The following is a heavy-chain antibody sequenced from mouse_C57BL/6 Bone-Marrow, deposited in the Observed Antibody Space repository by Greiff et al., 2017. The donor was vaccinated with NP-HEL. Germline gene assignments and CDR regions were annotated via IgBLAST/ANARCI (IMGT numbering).Heavy chain of an antibody. Sequence: EVQLLESGGGLVKPGGSLKLSCAASGFTFSSYTMSWVRQTPEKRLEWVATISGGGGNTYYPDSVKGRSTISRDNDKNTLYLQMSSLRSDDTAMYYCARNHPSYGSDVWGTGTTVTVSS. CDR3: ARNHPSYGSDV. D-gene: IGHD1-1*01. J-gene: IGHJ1*03. CDR2: ISGGGGNT. V-gene: IGHV5-9*04. CDR1: GFTFSSYT.